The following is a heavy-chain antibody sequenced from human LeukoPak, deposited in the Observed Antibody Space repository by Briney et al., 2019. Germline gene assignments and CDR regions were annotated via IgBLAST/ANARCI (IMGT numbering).Heavy chain of an antibody. CDR1: GFTFSSYS. D-gene: IGHD3-22*01. V-gene: IGHV3-48*04. Sequence: GGALILSCAAAGFTFSSYSMNWVRQAAGKGLGWGSYISSSSSNIYYADSVKGRFTISRDNAKNSLYLQMNSLRAEDTAVYYCARGITLIVVVPGYWGQGTLVTVFS. CDR3: ARGITLIVVVPGY. J-gene: IGHJ4*02. CDR2: ISSSSSNI.